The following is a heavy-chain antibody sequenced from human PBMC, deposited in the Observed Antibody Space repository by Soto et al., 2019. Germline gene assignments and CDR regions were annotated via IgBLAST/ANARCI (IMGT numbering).Heavy chain of an antibody. CDR1: GGSISSSSYY. CDR3: ARRTEDWPGSLNTWFDP. CDR2: IYYSGSS. J-gene: IGHJ5*02. V-gene: IGHV4-39*01. D-gene: IGHD3-9*01. Sequence: QLQLQESGPGLVKPSETLSLTCTVSGGSISSSSYYWGWIRQPPGQGLEWIGNIYYSGSSYYNPSLKSRVTISVYTSKNQFSLKLSSVTAADTAVYYCARRTEDWPGSLNTWFDPWGQGTLVTVSS.